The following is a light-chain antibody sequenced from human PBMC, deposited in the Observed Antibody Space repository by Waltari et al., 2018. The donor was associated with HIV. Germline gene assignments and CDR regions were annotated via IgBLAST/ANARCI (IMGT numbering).Light chain of an antibody. CDR3: QQTFNGPYT. CDR2: AAT. Sequence: DIQMTQSPSSLSASIGGRVNITCRAGQTINNYLNWYQHKLGGAPKLLIYAATDLQTGVPSRFNGSGSGALFTLTITSLKPEDSATDYCQQTFNGPYTFGQGTKLEIK. V-gene: IGKV1-39*01. J-gene: IGKJ2*01. CDR1: QTINNY.